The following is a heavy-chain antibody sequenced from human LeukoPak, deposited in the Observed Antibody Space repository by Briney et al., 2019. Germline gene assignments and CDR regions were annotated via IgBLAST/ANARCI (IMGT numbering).Heavy chain of an antibody. V-gene: IGHV3-33*01. D-gene: IGHD5-12*01. CDR2: IWFDGSNK. Sequence: SGGSLRLSCAASGFTFSSYGMHWVRQAPGKGLEWVAVIWFDGSNKYYADSVKGRFTISRDNSMNTLYLQMNSLRAEDTAVYFCARGGYTGYDYGDYWGQGTLVTVSS. CDR1: GFTFSSYG. J-gene: IGHJ4*02. CDR3: ARGGYTGYDYGDY.